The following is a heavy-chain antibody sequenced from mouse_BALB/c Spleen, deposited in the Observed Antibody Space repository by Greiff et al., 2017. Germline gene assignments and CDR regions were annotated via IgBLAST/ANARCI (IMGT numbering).Heavy chain of an antibody. CDR3: ARYYGNFYAMDY. CDR2: IWSGGST. J-gene: IGHJ4*01. D-gene: IGHD2-1*01. CDR1: GFSLTSYG. Sequence: VKLVESGPGLVQPSQSLSITCTVSGFSLTSYGVHWVRQSPGKGLEWLGVIWSGGSTDYNAAFISRLSISKDNSKSQVFFKMNSLQANDTAIYYCARYYGNFYAMDYWGQGTSVTVSS. V-gene: IGHV2-2*02.